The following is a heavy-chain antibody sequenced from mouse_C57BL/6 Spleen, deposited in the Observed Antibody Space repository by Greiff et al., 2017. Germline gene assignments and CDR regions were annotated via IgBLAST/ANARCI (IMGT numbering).Heavy chain of an antibody. J-gene: IGHJ2*01. CDR1: GYTFTSYW. V-gene: IGHV1-72*01. Sequence: QVQLQQPGAELVKPGASVKLSCKASGYTFTSYWMPWVKQRPGRGLEWIGRIDPKSGGTKYNEKFKSKATLTVDKPSSTAYMQLSSLTSEDSAVYDCARVFMVTYYFDYWGQGTTLTVSS. CDR3: ARVFMVTYYFDY. CDR2: IDPKSGGT. D-gene: IGHD2-2*01.